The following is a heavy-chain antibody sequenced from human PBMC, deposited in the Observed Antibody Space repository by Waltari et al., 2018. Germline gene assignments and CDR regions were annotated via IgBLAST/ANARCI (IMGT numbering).Heavy chain of an antibody. CDR1: GGSFSGYY. J-gene: IGHJ6*03. D-gene: IGHD5-12*01. CDR2: INHSGST. Sequence: QVQLQQWGTGLLKPSETLSLTCAVYGGSFSGYYWSWIRQPPGKGLEWIGEINHSGSTNYNPSLKSRVTISVDTSKNQFSLKLSSVTAADTAVYYCARSEVATAYYYYMDVWGKGTTVTVSS. V-gene: IGHV4-34*01. CDR3: ARSEVATAYYYYMDV.